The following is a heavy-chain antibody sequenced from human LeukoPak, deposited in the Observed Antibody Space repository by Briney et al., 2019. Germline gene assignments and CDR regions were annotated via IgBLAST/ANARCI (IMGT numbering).Heavy chain of an antibody. CDR2: ISSSSSYI. J-gene: IGHJ4*02. CDR1: GFTFGNYW. V-gene: IGHV3-21*01. D-gene: IGHD3-10*01. Sequence: GGSLRLSCAASGFTFGNYWMSWVRQAPGKGLEWVSSISSSSSYIYYADSVKGRFTISRDNAKNSLYLQMNSLRAEDTAVYYCARDPYGSGSYYPEYYFDYWGQGTLVTVSS. CDR3: ARDPYGSGSYYPEYYFDY.